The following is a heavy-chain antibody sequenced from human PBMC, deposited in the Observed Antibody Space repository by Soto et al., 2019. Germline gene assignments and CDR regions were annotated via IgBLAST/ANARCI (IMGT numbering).Heavy chain of an antibody. CDR1: GFTVGNNY. J-gene: IGHJ4*02. D-gene: IGHD3-10*01. CDR3: AKDGRGSGSHYNSFSY. CDR2: IYSTGTT. V-gene: IGHV3-53*01. Sequence: EVQLVESGGGLIQPGGSLKLSCAASGFTVGNNYMSWVRQAPGKGLEWVSLIYSTGTTKYADSVKGRFTVSRDNAKNTLYLQMNSLRAEDTAVYYCAKDGRGSGSHYNSFSYWSQGTLVTVSS.